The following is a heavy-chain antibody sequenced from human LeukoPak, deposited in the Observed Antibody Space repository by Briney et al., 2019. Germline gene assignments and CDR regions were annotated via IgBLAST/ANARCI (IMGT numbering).Heavy chain of an antibody. V-gene: IGHV4-30-2*01. Sequence: SETLSLTCAVSGGSISSGGYSWSWIRQPPGKGLEWIGYIYHSGSTYYNPSLKSRVTISVDRSKNQFSLKLSSVTAADTAVYYCARGGGGATKFDYFDYWGQGTLVTVSS. D-gene: IGHD1-26*01. CDR1: GGSISSGGYS. CDR2: IYHSGST. CDR3: ARGGGGATKFDYFDY. J-gene: IGHJ4*02.